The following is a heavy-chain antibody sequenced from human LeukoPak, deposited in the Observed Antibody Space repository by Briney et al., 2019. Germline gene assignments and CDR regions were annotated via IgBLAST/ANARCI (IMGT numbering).Heavy chain of an antibody. V-gene: IGHV3-30*18. Sequence: GGSLRLSCAASGFTFSSYGMHWVRQAPGKGLEWVAVISYDGSNKYYADSVKGRFTISRDNSKNTLYLQMNSLRAEDTAVYYCAKPIYDRGPRAFDIWGQGTMVTVSS. D-gene: IGHD3-22*01. J-gene: IGHJ3*02. CDR2: ISYDGSNK. CDR3: AKPIYDRGPRAFDI. CDR1: GFTFSSYG.